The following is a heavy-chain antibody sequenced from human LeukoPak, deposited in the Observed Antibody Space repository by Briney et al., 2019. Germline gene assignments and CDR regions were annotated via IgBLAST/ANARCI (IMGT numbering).Heavy chain of an antibody. CDR1: GFTFSSYG. J-gene: IGHJ4*02. D-gene: IGHD3-10*01. CDR2: IRYDGSNK. CDR3: AKGITMVRGVIDDY. Sequence: GGSLRLSCAASGFTFSSYGMHWVRQAPGKGLEWVVFIRYDGSNKYYADSVKGRFTISRDNSKNTLYLQMNSLRAEDTAVYYCAKGITMVRGVIDDYWGQGTLVTVSS. V-gene: IGHV3-30*02.